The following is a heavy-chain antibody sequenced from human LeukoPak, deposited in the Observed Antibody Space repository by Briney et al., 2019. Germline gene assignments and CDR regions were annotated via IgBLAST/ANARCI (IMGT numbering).Heavy chain of an antibody. CDR2: ISSSSSYI. CDR3: ARVPLGLGQDYYYMDV. D-gene: IGHD7-27*01. Sequence: GGSLRLSCAASGFTFSSYSMNWVRQAPGKGLEWVSSISSSSSYIYYADSVKGRFTISRDNAKNSLYLQMNSLRAEDTAVYYCARVPLGLGQDYYYMDVWGKGTTVTVSS. CDR1: GFTFSSYS. J-gene: IGHJ6*03. V-gene: IGHV3-21*01.